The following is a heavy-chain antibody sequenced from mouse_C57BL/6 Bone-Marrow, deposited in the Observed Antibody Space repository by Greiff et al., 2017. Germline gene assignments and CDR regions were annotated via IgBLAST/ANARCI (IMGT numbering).Heavy chain of an antibody. V-gene: IGHV3-8*01. J-gene: IGHJ4*01. CDR2: ISYSGST. CDR1: GYSITSDY. D-gene: IGHD2-10*01. Sequence: EVQLQESGPGLAKPSQTLSLTCSVTGYSITSDYWNWIRKFPGSKLEYMGYISYSGSTYYNPSLKSRISITRDTSTNQYYLQLSSEATEDTATDNSAKYTYYCSYDAMDYWGQGTSVTVSS. CDR3: AKYTYYCSYDAMDY.